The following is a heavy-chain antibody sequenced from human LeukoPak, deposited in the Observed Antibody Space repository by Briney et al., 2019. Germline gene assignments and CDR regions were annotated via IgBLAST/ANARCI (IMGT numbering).Heavy chain of an antibody. D-gene: IGHD2-21*02. CDR3: TSTLHSYCGGDCLGY. V-gene: IGHV3-74*01. J-gene: IGHJ4*02. CDR1: GFTFSNYW. Sequence: GGSLRLSCAASGFTFSNYWMHWVRQTPGKGLVWVSRINSYGSSTSYADSVKGRFTISRDNPKNTLYLQMNSLRAEDTAVYYCTSTLHSYCGGDCLGYWGQGTLVTVSS. CDR2: INSYGSST.